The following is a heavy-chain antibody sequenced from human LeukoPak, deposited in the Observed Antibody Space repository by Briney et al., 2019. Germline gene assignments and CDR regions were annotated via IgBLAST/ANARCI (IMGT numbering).Heavy chain of an antibody. J-gene: IGHJ4*02. Sequence: SETLSLTCTASGDSISSSSYFWGWIRQPPGKGLEWIGSIYYSGSTSYSPSLKSRVTISVDTSKSQFSLKLSSVTAADTAVYYCARDRRRDGYNFDIWGQGTLVTVSS. CDR2: IYYSGST. CDR1: GDSISSSSYF. V-gene: IGHV4-39*07. D-gene: IGHD5-24*01. CDR3: ARDRRRDGYNFDI.